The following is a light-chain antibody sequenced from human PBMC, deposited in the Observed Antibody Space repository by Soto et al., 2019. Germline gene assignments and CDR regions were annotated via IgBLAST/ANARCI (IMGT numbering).Light chain of an antibody. CDR1: SSNIGNNY. CDR2: DNN. CDR3: GTWDSSLSAVV. J-gene: IGLJ2*01. V-gene: IGLV1-51*01. Sequence: QSVLTQPPSVSAAPGQKVTISCSGSSSNIGNNYVSWYQQLPGTAPKLLIYDNNKRPSEIPDRFSGSKSGTSATLGITGLQTGEEADYYCGTWDSSLSAVVFGGGTKLTVL.